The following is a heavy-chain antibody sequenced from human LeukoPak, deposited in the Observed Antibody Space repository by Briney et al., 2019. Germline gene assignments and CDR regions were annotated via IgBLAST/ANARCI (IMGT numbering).Heavy chain of an antibody. D-gene: IGHD3-3*01. CDR3: ARLGLVATYYDFWSGYYSFDY. CDR1: GGSIGSYY. V-gene: IGHV4-59*08. J-gene: IGHJ4*02. Sequence: PSETLSLTCTVSGGSIGSYYWSWIRRPPGKGLEWIGYIYYSGSTNYNPSLKSRVTISVDTSKNQFSLKLSSVTAADTAVYYCARLGLVATYYDFWSGYYSFDYWGQGTLVTVSS. CDR2: IYYSGST.